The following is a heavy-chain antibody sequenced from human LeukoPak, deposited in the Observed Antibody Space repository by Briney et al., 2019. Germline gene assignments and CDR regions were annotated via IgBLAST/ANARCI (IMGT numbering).Heavy chain of an antibody. D-gene: IGHD7-27*01. CDR1: GYSFTSYW. V-gene: IGHV5-51*01. Sequence: GESLQISCKGSGYSFTSYWIGWVRQMPGKGLEWMGIIYPGDSDTRYSPSFQGQVTISADKSISTAYLQWSSLKASDTAMYYCARPQIWGNDAFDIWGQGTMVTVSS. CDR3: ARPQIWGNDAFDI. CDR2: IYPGDSDT. J-gene: IGHJ3*02.